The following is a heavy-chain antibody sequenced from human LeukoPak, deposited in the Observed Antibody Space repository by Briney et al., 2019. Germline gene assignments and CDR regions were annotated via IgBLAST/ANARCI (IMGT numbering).Heavy chain of an antibody. V-gene: IGHV3-23*01. J-gene: IGHJ4*02. CDR2: LSGNNGDT. Sequence: GGSLRLSCAASGLTFRNYAMSWVRQAPGKGLEWVSTLSGNNGDTYNADSVKGRFTISRDNSKDTLYLQLTSLRAEDTAVYYCAKTRHDISILDSWGQGTLVTVSS. D-gene: IGHD6-6*01. CDR3: AKTRHDISILDS. CDR1: GLTFRNYA.